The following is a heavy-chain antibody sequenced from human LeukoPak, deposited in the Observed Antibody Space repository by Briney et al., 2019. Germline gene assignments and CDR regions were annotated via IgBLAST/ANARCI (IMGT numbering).Heavy chain of an antibody. J-gene: IGHJ5*02. V-gene: IGHV1-18*01. CDR2: ISTYNDNT. CDR1: GYTFTSYG. Sequence: ASVKVSCKASGYTFTSYGICWVRQAPGQGLEWMGWISTYNDNTNYPQKLQGRVTMTTDTSTRTAYMELTSLRSDDTAVYYCARVDAMVRGVINWFDPWGQGTLVTVSS. CDR3: ARVDAMVRGVINWFDP. D-gene: IGHD3-10*01.